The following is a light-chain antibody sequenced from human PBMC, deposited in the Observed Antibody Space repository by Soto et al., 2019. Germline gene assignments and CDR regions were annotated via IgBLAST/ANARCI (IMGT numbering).Light chain of an antibody. Sequence: EIVLTQSPGTLSLSPGERATLSCRASQSVRICYLALYQQKPGQTPSLLFYGASSRATGIQDRFSGSGSGTDFTITIRRLEPEYLAVYYCQPDGISTLSFGPGTKVDIK. V-gene: IGKV3-20*01. CDR1: QSVRICY. J-gene: IGKJ3*01. CDR2: GAS. CDR3: QPDGISTLS.